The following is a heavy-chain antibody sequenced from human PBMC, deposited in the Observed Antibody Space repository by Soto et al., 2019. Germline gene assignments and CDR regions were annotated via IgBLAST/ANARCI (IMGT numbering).Heavy chain of an antibody. Sequence: SETLSLTCAVSGYSISSGYYWGWIRQPPGKGLEWIGSIYHSGSTYYNPSLKSRVTISVDTSKNQFSLKLSSVTAADTAVYYCAREIYDSRNNWFEPWGQGTLVTVSS. CDR3: AREIYDSRNNWFEP. CDR2: IYHSGST. CDR1: GYSISSGYY. J-gene: IGHJ5*02. D-gene: IGHD3-22*01. V-gene: IGHV4-38-2*02.